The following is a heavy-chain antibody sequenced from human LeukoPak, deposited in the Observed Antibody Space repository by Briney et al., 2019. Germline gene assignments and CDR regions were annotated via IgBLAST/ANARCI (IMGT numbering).Heavy chain of an antibody. CDR2: MNPNSGNT. CDR1: GYTFTSYD. V-gene: IGHV1-8*03. Sequence: VASVKVSCKASGYTFTSYDISWVRQATGQGLEWVGWMNPNSGNTGYAQKFQGRVTITRNTSISTAYMELSSLRSEDTAVYYCARGVAYDSSGVGDYWGQGTLVTVSS. J-gene: IGHJ4*02. CDR3: ARGVAYDSSGVGDY. D-gene: IGHD3-22*01.